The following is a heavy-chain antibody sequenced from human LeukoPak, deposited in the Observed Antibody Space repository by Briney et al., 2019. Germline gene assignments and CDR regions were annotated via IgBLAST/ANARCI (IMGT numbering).Heavy chain of an antibody. D-gene: IGHD6-6*01. J-gene: IGHJ4*02. Sequence: PSETLSLTCTVSGGSISSSSYYWGWIRQPPGKGLEWIGSIYYSGITYYNPSLKSRVTISVDTSKNQFSLKLSSVTAADTAVYYCARDYSSSALFDYWGQGTLVTVSS. CDR1: GGSISSSSYY. V-gene: IGHV4-39*07. CDR3: ARDYSSSALFDY. CDR2: IYYSGIT.